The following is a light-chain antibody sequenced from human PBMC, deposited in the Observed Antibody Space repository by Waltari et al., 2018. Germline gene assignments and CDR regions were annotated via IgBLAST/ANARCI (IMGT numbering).Light chain of an antibody. CDR1: NNNIGTYT. CDR2: GKS. J-gene: IGLJ2*01. Sequence: QSALTQDASVSGTVGQKVTLSCSGNNNNIGTYTVGWYQQISHGVPKPVMLGKSLPSGIPDRFSASKSGTTASLTISGLQPEDEAHYYCSTWDYTLSGLVFGGGTKLTVL. CDR3: STWDYTLSGLV. V-gene: IGLV1-44*01.